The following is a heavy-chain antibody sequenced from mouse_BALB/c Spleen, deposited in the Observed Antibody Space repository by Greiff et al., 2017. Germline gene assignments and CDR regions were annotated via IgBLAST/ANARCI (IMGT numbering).Heavy chain of an antibody. CDR2: ISYSGST. V-gene: IGHV3-2*02. CDR1: GYSITSDYA. J-gene: IGHJ1*01. CDR3: ARRVLRLRYFDV. Sequence: VQLKQSGPGLVKPSQSLSLTCTVTGYSITSDYAWNWIRQFPGNKLEWMGYISYSGSTSYNPSLKSRISITRDTSKNQFFLQLNSVTTEDTATYYCARRVLRLRYFDVWGAGTTVTVSS. D-gene: IGHD1-2*01.